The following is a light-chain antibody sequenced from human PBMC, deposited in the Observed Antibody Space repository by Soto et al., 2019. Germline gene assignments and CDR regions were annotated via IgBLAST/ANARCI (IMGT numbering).Light chain of an antibody. J-gene: IGKJ1*01. Sequence: EIGLMQSPATLSLPPGERATVSCRSSQSVSSSYVAWYQQKPVQAPRLLMYDASSRATGIPDRFSSSVSGTDFTITISRLEPEDFAVYFSQQYGSSPRTFGQWTKVEIK. V-gene: IGKV3-20*01. CDR1: QSVSSSY. CDR3: QQYGSSPRT. CDR2: DAS.